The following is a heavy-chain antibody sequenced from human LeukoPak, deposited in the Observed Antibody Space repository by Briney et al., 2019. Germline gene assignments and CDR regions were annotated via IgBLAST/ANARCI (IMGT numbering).Heavy chain of an antibody. CDR2: IIPILGIA. CDR3: ARSITMVRGVIRSFDY. V-gene: IGHV1-69*04. CDR1: GGTFSSYA. J-gene: IGHJ4*02. Sequence: ASVKVFCKASGGTFSSYAISWVRQGPGQGLEWVGRIIPILGIANYAQKFQGRVTITADKSTSTAYMELSSLRSEDTAVYYCARSITMVRGVIRSFDYWGQGTLVTVSS. D-gene: IGHD3-10*01.